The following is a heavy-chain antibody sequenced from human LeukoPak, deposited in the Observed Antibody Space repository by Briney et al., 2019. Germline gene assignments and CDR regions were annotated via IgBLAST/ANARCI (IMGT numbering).Heavy chain of an antibody. CDR1: GFTFSSYW. Sequence: GGSLRLSCAASGFTFSSYWMSWVRQAPGKGLEWVSSISSSSSYIYYADSVKGRFTVSRDNAKNSLYLQMNSLRAEDTAVYYCAKALAGYTVRHAFDIWGQGTMVTVSS. CDR3: AKALAGYTVRHAFDI. D-gene: IGHD4-11*01. CDR2: ISSSSSYI. V-gene: IGHV3-21*01. J-gene: IGHJ3*02.